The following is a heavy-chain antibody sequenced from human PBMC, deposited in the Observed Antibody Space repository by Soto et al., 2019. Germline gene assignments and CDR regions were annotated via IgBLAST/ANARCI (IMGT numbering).Heavy chain of an antibody. CDR3: AGYFDWLESYYYYYGMDV. CDR1: GVSIGSSGYY. CDR2: IYYSGST. J-gene: IGHJ6*02. Sequence: SETLSLTCTVTGVSIGSSGYYWGWIREPPGKGLEWIGSIYYSGSTYYNPSLKSRVTISVDTSKNQFSLKLSSVTAADTSVYYCAGYFDWLESYYYYYGMDVWGLGTTVT. D-gene: IGHD3-9*01. V-gene: IGHV4-39*01.